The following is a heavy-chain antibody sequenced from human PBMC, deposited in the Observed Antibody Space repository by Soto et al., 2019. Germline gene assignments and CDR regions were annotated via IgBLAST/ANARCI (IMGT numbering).Heavy chain of an antibody. CDR1: GFTFSSYA. D-gene: IGHD6-6*01. V-gene: IGHV3-23*01. J-gene: IGHJ4*02. CDR3: AKSQKGSSSDGLDY. CDR2: ISGSGGST. Sequence: GGSLRLSCAASGFTFSSYAMSWVRQAPGKGLEWVSTISGSGGSTYHADSVKGRFTISRDNSKNTLYLQMNSLRAEDTAVYYCAKSQKGSSSDGLDYWGQGTLVTVSS.